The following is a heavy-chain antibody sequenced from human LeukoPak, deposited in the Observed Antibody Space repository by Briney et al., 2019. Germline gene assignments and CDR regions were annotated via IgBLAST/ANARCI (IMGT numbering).Heavy chain of an antibody. CDR2: IYPSDSDT. J-gene: IGHJ6*02. CDR3: ARRYCSNSCYQMDI. D-gene: IGHD2-2*01. CDR1: GYSFNSYW. V-gene: IGHV5-51*01. Sequence: GESLQISCKGSGYSFNSYWIGWVRQMPGKGLEWMVFIYPSDSDTRYSPSFQGQVTISADKSISTAYLQWSSLKASDTAMYYCARRYCSNSCYQMDIWGQGTTVTVSS.